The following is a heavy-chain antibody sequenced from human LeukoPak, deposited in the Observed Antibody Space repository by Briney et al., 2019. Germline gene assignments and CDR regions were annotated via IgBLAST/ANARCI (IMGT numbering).Heavy chain of an antibody. J-gene: IGHJ6*02. CDR1: GYTFTSYY. CDR2: INPNSGGT. Sequence: ASVKVSCKASGYTFTSYYMHWVRQAPGQGLEWMGWINPNSGGTNYAQKFQGRVTMTRDTSISTAYMELSRLRSDDTAVYYCARDGGVVVVPAAIGDYYYGMDVWGQGTTVTVSS. D-gene: IGHD2-2*02. V-gene: IGHV1-2*02. CDR3: ARDGGVVVVPAAIGDYYYGMDV.